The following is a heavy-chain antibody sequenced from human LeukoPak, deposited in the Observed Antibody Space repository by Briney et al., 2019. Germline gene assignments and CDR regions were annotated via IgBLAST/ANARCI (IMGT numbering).Heavy chain of an antibody. J-gene: IGHJ4*02. Sequence: ASVKLSFKASGYDFTSVGITWVRQAPGQGLEWMGWISPYNGNTRYVQKLQGRVTMTTDTSTSTAYKELRSLRFDDTAVYYCARAGSGSGWYFDYWGQGTLVTVSS. CDR1: GYDFTSVG. D-gene: IGHD6-19*01. CDR3: ARAGSGSGWYFDY. CDR2: ISPYNGNT. V-gene: IGHV1-18*01.